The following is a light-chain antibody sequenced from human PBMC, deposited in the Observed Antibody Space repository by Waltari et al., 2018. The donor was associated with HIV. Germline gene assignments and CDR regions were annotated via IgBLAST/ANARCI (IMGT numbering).Light chain of an antibody. Sequence: DIQMTQSPSSLSASVEARVTITCRASQAISNSLAWYQQKPGKAPKLHLYAASRLESGVPSRFSGSRSGTDYALTISSLQPEDFAVYYCQQYFSPPPLTFGGGTKVEIK. J-gene: IGKJ4*01. CDR3: QQYFSPPPLT. CDR2: AAS. CDR1: QAISNS. V-gene: IGKV1-NL1*01.